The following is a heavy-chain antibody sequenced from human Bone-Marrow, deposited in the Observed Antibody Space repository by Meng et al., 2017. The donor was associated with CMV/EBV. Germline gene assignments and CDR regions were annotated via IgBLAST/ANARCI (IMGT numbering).Heavy chain of an antibody. J-gene: IGHJ6*02. CDR2: IRSKAYGGTT. CDR1: GFTFGDYA. CDR3: TREARLRDFWSGYYTYYYGMDV. Sequence: GGSLRLSCTASGFTFGDYAMSWVRQAPGKGLEWVGFIRSKAYGGTTEYAASVKGRFTISRDDSKSIAYLQMNSLKTEDTAVYYCTREARLRDFWSGYYTYYYGMDVWGQGTTVTVSS. V-gene: IGHV3-49*04. D-gene: IGHD3-3*01.